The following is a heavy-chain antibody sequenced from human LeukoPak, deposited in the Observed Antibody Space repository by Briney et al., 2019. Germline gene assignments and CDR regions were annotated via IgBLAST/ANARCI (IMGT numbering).Heavy chain of an antibody. CDR1: GFTFSNYW. D-gene: IGHD3-10*01. V-gene: IGHV3-74*01. Sequence: GGSLRLSCTVSGFTFSNYWVHWVRQAPGKGLVWVSRIRGDGGDTNYADSVKGRFTVSRDNAKNTLYLQMNSLTTEDTAVYFCARDRVLGSGNSDYWGQGTLVTVSS. CDR2: IRGDGGDT. J-gene: IGHJ4*02. CDR3: ARDRVLGSGNSDY.